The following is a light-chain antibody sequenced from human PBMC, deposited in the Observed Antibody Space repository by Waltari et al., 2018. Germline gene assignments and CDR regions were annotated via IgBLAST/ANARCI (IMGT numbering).Light chain of an antibody. CDR3: QAWDTISAG. J-gene: IGLJ2*01. V-gene: IGLV3-1*01. Sequence: SYELTQPPSVSVSPGQTASIPCSGDQLGNKYVSWYQQKPGQSPVLIIYQDTKRPSGIPGRLAGSNSGNTATRTISGTQVMDEGDYYCQAWDTISAGLGGGTKLTVL. CDR1: QLGNKY. CDR2: QDT.